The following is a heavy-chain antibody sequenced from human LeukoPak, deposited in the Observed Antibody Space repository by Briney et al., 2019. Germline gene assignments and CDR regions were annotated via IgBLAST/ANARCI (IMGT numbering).Heavy chain of an antibody. V-gene: IGHV3-21*01. CDR3: ARDGWPGSSYYRPFDY. CDR1: GFTFSSYS. Sequence: GGSLRLSCAASGFTFSSYSMNWVRQAPGKGLEWVSSISSSSSYIYYADSVKGRFTISRDNAKNSLYLQMNSLRADDTAVYYCARDGWPGSSYYRPFDYWGQGTLVTVSS. J-gene: IGHJ4*02. D-gene: IGHD6-13*01. CDR2: ISSSSSYI.